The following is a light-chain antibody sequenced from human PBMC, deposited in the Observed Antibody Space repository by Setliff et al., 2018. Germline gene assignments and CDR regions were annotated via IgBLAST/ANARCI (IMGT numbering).Light chain of an antibody. V-gene: IGLV2-14*03. CDR2: DVT. CDR3: SIHRSRGYG. CDR1: GSDVGTSKY. J-gene: IGLJ1*01. Sequence: QSALTQPASVSGSPGQSITISCTGTGSDVGTSKYVSWYQQHPGKAPKLIFYDVTTRPSGVSNRFSGSKSGNTASLTISGLQAEDEADYYCSIHRSRGYGFGTGTKVTGL.